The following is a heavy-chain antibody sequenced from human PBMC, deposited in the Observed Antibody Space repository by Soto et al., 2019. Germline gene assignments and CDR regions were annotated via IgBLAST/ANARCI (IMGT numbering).Heavy chain of an antibody. CDR3: ARGSGVEPFRLQYNWFDP. V-gene: IGHV4-30-2*01. CDR2: IYHSGST. Sequence: QLQLQESGSGLVKPSQTLSLTCAVSGGSISSGGYSWSWIRQPPGKGLEWIGYIYHSGSTYYNPSLKSRVTIAVDRSKNQFSLKLSSVTAADTAVYYGARGSGVEPFRLQYNWFDPWGQGTLVTVSS. CDR1: GGSISSGGYS. J-gene: IGHJ5*02. D-gene: IGHD4-4*01.